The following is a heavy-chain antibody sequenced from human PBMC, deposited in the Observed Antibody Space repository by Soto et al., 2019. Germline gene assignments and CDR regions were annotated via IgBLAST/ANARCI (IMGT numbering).Heavy chain of an antibody. J-gene: IGHJ5*02. CDR2: ISYDGSNK. CDR3: AKDEGSGWSCWFDP. D-gene: IGHD6-19*01. V-gene: IGHV3-30*18. CDR1: GFTFSSYG. Sequence: SLRLSCAASGFTFSSYGMHWVRQAPGKGLEWVAVISYDGSNKYYADSVKGRFTISRDNSKNTLYLQMNSLRAEDTAVYYCAKDEGSGWSCWFDPWGQGTLVTVSS.